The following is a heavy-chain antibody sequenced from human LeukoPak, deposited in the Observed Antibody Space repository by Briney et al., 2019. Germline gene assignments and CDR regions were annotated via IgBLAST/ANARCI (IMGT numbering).Heavy chain of an antibody. Sequence: RASETLSLTCTVSGGSISSGSYYWSWIRQPPGKGLEWIGEINHSGSTNYNPSLKSRVTISVDTSKNQFSLKLSSVTAADTAVYYCARVLGYYYFDYWGQGTLVTVSP. V-gene: IGHV4-39*07. J-gene: IGHJ4*02. CDR3: ARVLGYYYFDY. D-gene: IGHD1-26*01. CDR2: INHSGST. CDR1: GGSISSGSYY.